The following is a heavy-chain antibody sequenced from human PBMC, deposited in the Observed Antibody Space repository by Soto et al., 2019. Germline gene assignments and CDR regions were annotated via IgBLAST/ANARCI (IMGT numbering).Heavy chain of an antibody. D-gene: IGHD6-19*01. CDR2: IYYSGST. CDR3: ARDRRSSGYKDYDYYDGMDV. V-gene: IGHV4-59*01. Sequence: PSETLSLTCTFSGCSISSYYWRLIRQPPGKGLEWIGYIYYSGSTNYNPSLKSRVTISVDTSKNQFSLKLSSVTAADTAVYYCARDRRSSGYKDYDYYDGMDVWGKGTTVTVSS. CDR1: GCSISSYY. J-gene: IGHJ6*04.